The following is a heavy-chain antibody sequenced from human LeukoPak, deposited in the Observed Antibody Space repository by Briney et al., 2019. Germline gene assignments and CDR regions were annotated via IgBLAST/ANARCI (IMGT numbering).Heavy chain of an antibody. CDR3: ARAQTTMVRGGRAFDI. CDR1: GYTFTSYY. V-gene: IGHV1-46*01. Sequence: ASVKVSCKASGYTFTSYYMHWVRQAPGQGLEWMGIINPSGGSTSYAQKFQGRVTMTRDTSTSTVYMELSSLRSEDTAVYYCARAQTTMVRGGRAFDIWGQGTMVTVSS. J-gene: IGHJ3*02. CDR2: INPSGGST. D-gene: IGHD3-10*01.